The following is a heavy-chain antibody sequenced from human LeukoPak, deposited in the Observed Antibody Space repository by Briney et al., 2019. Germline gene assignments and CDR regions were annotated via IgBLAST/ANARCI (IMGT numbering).Heavy chain of an antibody. J-gene: IGHJ3*02. CDR1: GDSFSSHY. V-gene: IGHV4-59*11. Sequence: SETLSLTCAVSGDSFSSHYWTWIRQPPGRGLEWIGYISYIGTTNYNPSLKSRVTISIDTSKNQFSLKLSSVTTADTAVYYCARDLVTVTKGFDIWGLGTKVSVSS. CDR3: ARDLVTVTKGFDI. D-gene: IGHD4-17*01. CDR2: ISYIGTT.